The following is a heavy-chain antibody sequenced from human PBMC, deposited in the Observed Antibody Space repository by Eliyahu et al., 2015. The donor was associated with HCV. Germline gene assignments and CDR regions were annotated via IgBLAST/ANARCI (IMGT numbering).Heavy chain of an antibody. D-gene: IGHD6-19*01. CDR1: GGSITTYX. V-gene: IGHV4-59*01. Sequence: QVQLQESGPGLVKPSETLSLTCTVXGGSITTYXWSWIRQPPGKGLAWIGYIHYHGXTNSNPPXKXRVTISVDTSKNQFSLNLTSVTAADTAVYYCASGGGGIAVAGTGGWFDPWGQGTLVTVSS. CDR2: IHYHGXT. CDR3: ASGGGGIAVAGTGGWFDP. J-gene: IGHJ5*02.